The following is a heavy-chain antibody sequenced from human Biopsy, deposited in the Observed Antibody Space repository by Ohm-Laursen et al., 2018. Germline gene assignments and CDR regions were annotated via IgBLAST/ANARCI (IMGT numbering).Heavy chain of an antibody. V-gene: IGHV4-59*07. J-gene: IGHJ6*02. D-gene: IGHD2/OR15-2a*01. CDR1: GGSISSDY. CDR3: ARATNSTGWPDYYFYGMDV. Sequence: TLSLTCTVSGGSISSDYWSWIRQTPGKGLEWIGYIYYSGSTNYNPSLKSRVTISVDTSKNQFSLRLNSVTAADTAVYYRARATNSTGWPDYYFYGMDVWGQGTTVTVSS. CDR2: IYYSGST.